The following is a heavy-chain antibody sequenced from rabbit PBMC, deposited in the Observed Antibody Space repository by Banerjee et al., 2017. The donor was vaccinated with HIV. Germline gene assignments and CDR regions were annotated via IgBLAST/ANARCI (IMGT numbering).Heavy chain of an antibody. J-gene: IGHJ4*01. CDR2: IYAGDGST. D-gene: IGHD1-1*01. CDR3: ARGGARDSGYLGFNL. CDR1: GFSFSSSYY. V-gene: IGHV1S45*01. Sequence: QEQLVESGGGLVQPEGSLTLTCTASGFSFSSSYYMCWVRQAPGKGLEWIACIYAGDGSTDYASWVNGRFTISKTSSTTVTLQMTSLTVADTATYFCARGGARDSGYLGFNLWGPGTLVTVS.